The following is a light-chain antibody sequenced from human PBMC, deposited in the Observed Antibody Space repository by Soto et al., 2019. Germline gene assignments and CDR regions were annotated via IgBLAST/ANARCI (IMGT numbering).Light chain of an antibody. J-gene: IGKJ5*01. Sequence: DIQMTQSPSSVSASVGDRVTITCRASQDIGSWLAWYQQKPGKAPDLLIYGASSLQSGVPSRFYGSGSGTDFTLTICSLQPEDFATYYCQQGGSFPITFGQGTRLEIK. CDR2: GAS. CDR3: QQGGSFPIT. CDR1: QDIGSW. V-gene: IGKV1-12*01.